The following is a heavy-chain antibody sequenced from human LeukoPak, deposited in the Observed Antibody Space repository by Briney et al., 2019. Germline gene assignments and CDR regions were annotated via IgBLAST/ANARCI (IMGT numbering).Heavy chain of an antibody. CDR2: IWYDGSNK. CDR3: ARDVGSGGYYGSGRYGTDV. V-gene: IGHV3-33*01. CDR1: GFTFSSYG. D-gene: IGHD3-10*01. J-gene: IGHJ6*02. Sequence: GGSLRLSCAASGFTFSSYGMHWVRQAPGKGLEWAAVIWYDGSNKYYADSVKGRFTISRDNSKNTLYLQMNSLRAEDTAVYYCARDVGSGGYYGSGRYGTDVWGQGTTVTVSS.